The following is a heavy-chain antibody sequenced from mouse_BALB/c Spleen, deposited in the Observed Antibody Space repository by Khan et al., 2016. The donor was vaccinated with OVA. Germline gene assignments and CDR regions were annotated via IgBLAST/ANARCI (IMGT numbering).Heavy chain of an antibody. CDR1: GHTFTKYG. CDR3: ARPPYFSYVMDN. CDR2: INTYTGEP. J-gene: IGHJ4*01. V-gene: IGHV9-3-1*01. Sequence: LVESGPELKKPGETVKISCKASGHTFTKYGMNWVKQAPGKGLKWMGWINTYTGEPTYADDFNGRFAFSLETSAGTAYLQINNLKNEDTATYFCARPPYFSYVMDNWGQGTSVTVSS. D-gene: IGHD2-10*01.